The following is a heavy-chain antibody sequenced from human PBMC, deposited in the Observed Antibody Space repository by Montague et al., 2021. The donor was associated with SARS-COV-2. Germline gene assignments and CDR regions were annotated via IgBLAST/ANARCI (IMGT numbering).Heavy chain of an antibody. CDR1: GKYVSAFY. J-gene: IGHJ5*01. D-gene: IGHD6-25*01. CDR3: ARDARGGTGYLDS. Sequence: SETLSLTCSVSGKYVSAFYWNWLRQSPGKGLEWIGRIYHSGSSNFNPSLKRRLSMSIDTSKNQFSLTLRSVTAADTAIYFCARDARGGTGYLDSWGQGILVAVSS. CDR2: IYHSGSS. V-gene: IGHV4-59*02.